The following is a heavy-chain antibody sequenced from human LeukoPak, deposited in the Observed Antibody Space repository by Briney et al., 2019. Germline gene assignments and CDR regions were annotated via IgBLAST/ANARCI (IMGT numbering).Heavy chain of an antibody. CDR1: GYTFTSYG. Sequence: ASMKVSGKASGYTFTSYGISWVRQAPGQGLEWMGWIRVYNGNTNYAQKLQGRVTMTTDTSTSTAYMELRSLRSDDTAVYYCAREHYGSGSYLGDYWGQGTLVTVSS. J-gene: IGHJ4*02. CDR3: AREHYGSGSYLGDY. CDR2: IRVYNGNT. V-gene: IGHV1-18*01. D-gene: IGHD3-10*01.